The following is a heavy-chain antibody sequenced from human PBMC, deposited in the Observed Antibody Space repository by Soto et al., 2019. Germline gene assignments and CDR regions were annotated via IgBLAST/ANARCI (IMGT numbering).Heavy chain of an antibody. CDR3: ARVGGLVVAATLSFDY. Sequence: PSETLSLTCTVSGGSISSYYWSWIRQPPGKGLEWIGYIYYSGSTNYNPSLKSRVTISVDTSKNQFSLKLSSVTAADTAVYYCARVGGLVVAATLSFDYWGQGTLVTVSS. J-gene: IGHJ4*02. D-gene: IGHD2-15*01. CDR2: IYYSGST. CDR1: GGSISSYY. V-gene: IGHV4-59*12.